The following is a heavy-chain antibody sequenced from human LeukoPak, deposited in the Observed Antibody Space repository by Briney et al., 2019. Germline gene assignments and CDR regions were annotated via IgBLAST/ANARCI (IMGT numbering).Heavy chain of an antibody. Sequence: PGGSLRLSCAASGFNFNYYAMSWVRQAPGKGLEWVSGISDNEGRTYYTDSVKGRFTISRDSSKNTVYLQMNKLRVDDTAVYFCARHDSFIPYWGQGTLVTVSS. J-gene: IGHJ4*02. CDR1: GFNFNYYA. CDR2: ISDNEGRT. D-gene: IGHD5-18*01. V-gene: IGHV3-23*01. CDR3: ARHDSFIPY.